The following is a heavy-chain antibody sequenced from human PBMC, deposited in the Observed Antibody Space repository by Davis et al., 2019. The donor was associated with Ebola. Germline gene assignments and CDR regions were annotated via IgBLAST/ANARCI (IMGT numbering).Heavy chain of an antibody. CDR3: ASQVYYGRDY. J-gene: IGHJ4*02. Sequence: GESLKISCAASGFTFSSYSMNWVRQAPGKGLEWVSVISYNGSNQYYADSMKDRFTISRDNSKNTLYLQMNSLRAEDTAVYYCASQVYYGRDYWGQGTLVTVSS. CDR2: ISYNGSNQ. D-gene: IGHD3-10*01. CDR1: GFTFSSYS. V-gene: IGHV3-30*03.